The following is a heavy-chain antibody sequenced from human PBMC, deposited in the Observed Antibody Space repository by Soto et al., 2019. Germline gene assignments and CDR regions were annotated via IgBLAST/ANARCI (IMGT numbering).Heavy chain of an antibody. CDR1: GFSFVNYA. CDR3: AKATTNRGSSNPSDS. V-gene: IGHV3-23*01. D-gene: IGHD6-6*01. CDR2: LSGSGTST. J-gene: IGHJ4*02. Sequence: GGSLRLSCAASGFSFVNYAMNWVRQAPGKGLEWVSGLSGSGTSTYYADSVKGRFTISRDNSRDTLFLQMNSLTADDTAVYYCAKATTNRGSSNPSDSCGPAALVTVSS.